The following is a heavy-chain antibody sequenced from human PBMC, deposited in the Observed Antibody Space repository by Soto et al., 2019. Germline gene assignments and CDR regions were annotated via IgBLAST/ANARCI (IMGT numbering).Heavy chain of an antibody. D-gene: IGHD6-25*01. J-gene: IGHJ6*02. Sequence: SETLSLTCTVSGGSISSSSYYWGWIRQPPGKGLEWIGSIYYSGSTYYNPSLKSRVTISVDTSKNQVSLKLSSVTAADTAMYFCARQVSSAWPPYYYDMDVWGQGTTVTVS. V-gene: IGHV4-39*01. CDR1: GGSISSSSYY. CDR2: IYYSGST. CDR3: ARQVSSAWPPYYYDMDV.